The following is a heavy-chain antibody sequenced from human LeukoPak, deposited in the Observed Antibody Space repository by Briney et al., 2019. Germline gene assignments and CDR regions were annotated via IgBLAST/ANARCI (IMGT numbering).Heavy chain of an antibody. Sequence: ASVTVPCKASGYTFTGYYIHWVRQAPGQAREWMGWIHPNRGGTNFVQKFQGRVTMTRDSSISTAYMEVSSLRSDDTAVYYCARAPVGGPLRFFDYWGQGTLVTVSS. J-gene: IGHJ4*02. D-gene: IGHD3-3*01. CDR1: GYTFTGYY. CDR2: IHPNRGGT. V-gene: IGHV1-2*02. CDR3: ARAPVGGPLRFFDY.